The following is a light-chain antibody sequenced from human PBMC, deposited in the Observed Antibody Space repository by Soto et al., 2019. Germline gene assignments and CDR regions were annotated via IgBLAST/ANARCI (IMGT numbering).Light chain of an antibody. Sequence: DIQMTQSPSAMSASVGDRVTITCRASQGISNYLAWYQQKPGKAPKLLIYAASTLQNGVPSRFSGGGSGTDFTLTISSLQPEDFATHYCQQLNTYPPWTFGPGTKVDIK. J-gene: IGKJ3*01. CDR1: QGISNY. CDR2: AAS. CDR3: QQLNTYPPWT. V-gene: IGKV1-17*03.